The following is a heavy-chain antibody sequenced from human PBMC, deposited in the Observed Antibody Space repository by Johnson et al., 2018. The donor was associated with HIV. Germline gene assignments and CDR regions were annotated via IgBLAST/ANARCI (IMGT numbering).Heavy chain of an antibody. CDR2: ISGSGGST. J-gene: IGHJ3*02. D-gene: IGHD6-19*01. CDR1: GFTFSSYA. Sequence: VQLVESGGGVVQPGRSLRLSCAASGFTFSSYAMHWVRQAPGKGLEWVSAISGSGGSTYYADSVKGRFTISRDNSKNTLYLQMNSLRAEDTAVYYCAKDEKIIAVAGASAFDIWGQGTMVTVSS. V-gene: IGHV3-23*04. CDR3: AKDEKIIAVAGASAFDI.